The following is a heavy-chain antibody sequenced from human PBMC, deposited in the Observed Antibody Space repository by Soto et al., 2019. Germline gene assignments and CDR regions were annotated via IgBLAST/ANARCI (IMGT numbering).Heavy chain of an antibody. D-gene: IGHD1-26*01. CDR3: ARDRERVADF. J-gene: IGHJ3*01. V-gene: IGHV1-18*01. CDR2: INAYNGNT. Sequence: QVHLVQSGAEVKKPGASVKVSCKASGYTFNTYGITWVRQAPGQGLEWMAWINAYNGNTLYAKNLQGRDTMTTDTSASTAYMEMRSLTSADTAVYYCARDRERVADFWGQGTMVTVSS. CDR1: GYTFNTYG.